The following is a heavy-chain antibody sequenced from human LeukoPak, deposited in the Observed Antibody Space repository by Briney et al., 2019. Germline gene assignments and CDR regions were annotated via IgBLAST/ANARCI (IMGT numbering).Heavy chain of an antibody. CDR1: GGSFSGYY. V-gene: IGHV4-34*01. CDR3: ARRRIQLWLGYFDY. J-gene: IGHJ4*02. D-gene: IGHD5-18*01. Sequence: SETLSLTCAVYGGSFSGYYWSWIRQPPGKGLEWIGEINHSGSTNYNPSLKSRVTISVDTSKNQFSLKLSSVTAADTAVYYCARRRIQLWLGYFDYWGQGTLVTVSS. CDR2: INHSGST.